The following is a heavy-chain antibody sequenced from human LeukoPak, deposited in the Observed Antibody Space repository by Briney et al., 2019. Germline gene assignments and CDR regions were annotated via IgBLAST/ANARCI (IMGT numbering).Heavy chain of an antibody. D-gene: IGHD5-18*01. V-gene: IGHV4-59*12. J-gene: IGHJ4*02. CDR1: DGSISSYY. Sequence: SETLSLTCTVSDGSISSYYWTWIRQPPGKGLEWIGYIYYSGSTNYNPSLQSRVSISVDTSKNQFSLKLSSVTAADTAVYYCARDISGYSYGYGYWGQGTLVTVSS. CDR2: IYYSGST. CDR3: ARDISGYSYGYGY.